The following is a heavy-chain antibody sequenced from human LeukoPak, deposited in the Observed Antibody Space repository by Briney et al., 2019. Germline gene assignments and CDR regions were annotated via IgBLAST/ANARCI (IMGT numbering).Heavy chain of an antibody. D-gene: IGHD4-17*01. V-gene: IGHV3-23*01. CDR3: ARDYADYVGYFFFDY. Sequence: GGSLRLSCAASGFTFNNYAMNWVRQAPGKGLEWVSSISGGDETTYYADSAKGRFTISRDNSQNTLYLQMNSLRAEDTAVYYCARDYADYVGYFFFDYWGQGTLVTVSS. CDR1: GFTFNNYA. J-gene: IGHJ4*02. CDR2: ISGGDETT.